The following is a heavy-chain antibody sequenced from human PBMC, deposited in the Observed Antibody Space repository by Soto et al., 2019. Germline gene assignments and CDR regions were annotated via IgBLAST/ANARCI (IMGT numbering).Heavy chain of an antibody. CDR1: GFTFSSYA. D-gene: IGHD6-13*01. CDR2: ISCSGGST. Sequence: EVQLLESGGGLVQPGGSLRLSCAASGFTFSSYAMSWVRQAPGKGLEWVSAISCSGGSTYYADSVKGRFTISRDNSKNTLYLQMNSLRAEDTAVYYCSKGNGYSSSWFEFDYWGQGTLVTVSS. V-gene: IGHV3-23*01. CDR3: SKGNGYSSSWFEFDY. J-gene: IGHJ4*02.